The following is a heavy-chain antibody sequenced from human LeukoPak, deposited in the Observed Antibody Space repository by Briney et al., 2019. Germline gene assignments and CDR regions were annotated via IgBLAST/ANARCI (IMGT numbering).Heavy chain of an antibody. CDR3: AREWSLLGNQDSSGFPYYFDN. D-gene: IGHD6-19*01. V-gene: IGHV3-30-3*01. J-gene: IGHJ4*02. CDR1: GFTFSRYA. Sequence: GGSLRLSCVASGFTFSRYAMHWVRQAPGKGLQWVAVISYAGTNKYYAGSVKGRFTISRDNSKNTMHLQMNSLRAEDTAVYYCAREWSLLGNQDSSGFPYYFDNWGQGSLVTVSS. CDR2: ISYAGTNK.